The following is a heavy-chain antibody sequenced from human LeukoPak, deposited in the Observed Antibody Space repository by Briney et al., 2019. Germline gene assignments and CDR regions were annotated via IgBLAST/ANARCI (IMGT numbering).Heavy chain of an antibody. CDR1: GGSISSGGYY. D-gene: IGHD6-13*01. V-gene: IGHV4-31*03. CDR2: IYYSGST. CDR3: ARGRQLAVDY. J-gene: IGHJ4*02. Sequence: SETLSLTCTVSGGSISSGGYYWSWIRQHPGKGLEWIGYIYYSGSTYYNPSLESRVTISVDTSKNQFSLKLSSVTAADTAVYYCARGRQLAVDYWGQGTLVTVSS.